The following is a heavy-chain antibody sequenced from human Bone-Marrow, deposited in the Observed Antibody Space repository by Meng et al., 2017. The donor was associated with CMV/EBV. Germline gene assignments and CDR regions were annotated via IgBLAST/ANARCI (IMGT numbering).Heavy chain of an antibody. CDR3: AREPLQSNYYDSSHPGFDY. CDR2: IIPIFGTA. J-gene: IGHJ4*02. V-gene: IGHV1-69*05. Sequence: SVKVSCKASGGTFSSYAISWVRQAPGQGLEWMGGIIPIFGTANYAQKFQGRVTITTDESTSTAYMELSSLRSEDTAVYYCAREPLQSNYYDSSHPGFDYWGPGNLVNVSS. D-gene: IGHD3-22*01. CDR1: GGTFSSYA.